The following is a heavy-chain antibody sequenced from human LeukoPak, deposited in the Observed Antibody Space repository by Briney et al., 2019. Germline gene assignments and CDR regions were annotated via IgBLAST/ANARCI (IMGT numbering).Heavy chain of an antibody. CDR1: GFTFDDYG. J-gene: IGHJ6*03. D-gene: IGHD6-13*01. V-gene: IGHV3-20*04. Sequence: GGSLRLSCAASGFTFDDYGMSWVRQAPGKGLEWVSGINWNGGSTGYADSVKGRFTISRDNAKNSLYLQMNSLSAEDTALYYCARGYSSSWYTYYYYMDVWGKGTTVTVSS. CDR2: INWNGGST. CDR3: ARGYSSSWYTYYYYMDV.